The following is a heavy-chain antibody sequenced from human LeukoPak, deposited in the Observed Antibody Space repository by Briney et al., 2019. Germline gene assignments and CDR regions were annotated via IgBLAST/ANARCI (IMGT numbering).Heavy chain of an antibody. D-gene: IGHD3-22*01. Sequence: GGSLRLSCAGSGFTFSTYWMSWVRQAPGKGLDWVANIKQDGTDKYYVDSVKGRFTISRDNAKNLLYLQMNSLRAEDTAVYYCAREKLDTRGYVDYWGQGTLVTVSS. CDR2: IKQDGTDK. CDR3: AREKLDTRGYVDY. V-gene: IGHV3-7*01. CDR1: GFTFSTYW. J-gene: IGHJ4*02.